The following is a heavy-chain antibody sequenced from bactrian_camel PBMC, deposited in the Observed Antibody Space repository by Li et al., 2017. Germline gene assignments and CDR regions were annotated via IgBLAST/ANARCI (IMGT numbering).Heavy chain of an antibody. J-gene: IGHJ4*01. CDR2: IDSDGKV. V-gene: IGHV3S53*01. CDR1: GHVRC. Sequence: HVQLVESGGGSAQAGGSLRLTCTGAGHVRCMGWFRQAPGKEREGVAAIDSDGKVRYADSVKGRFTISKDNTKNSVYLQMNDLASEDTGMYYCATDGGAGSGDFCYPGVVRNFYDRGQGTQVTVS. D-gene: IGHD6*01. CDR3: ATDGGAGSGDFCYPGVVRNFYD.